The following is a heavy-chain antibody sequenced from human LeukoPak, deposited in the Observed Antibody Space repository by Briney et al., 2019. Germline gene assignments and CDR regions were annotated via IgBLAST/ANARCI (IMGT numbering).Heavy chain of an antibody. CDR2: INPSDGTT. CDR1: GYTFTSYN. D-gene: IGHD3-3*01. J-gene: IGHJ4*02. Sequence: ASVKVSCKASGYTFTSYNMHWVRQAPGQGLEWMGIINPSDGTTNYAQTFQGRVTMTRDTSTSTVYMELSSLRSEDTAVYYCARDSPIWSGYYASRGEPFDYWGQGTLVTVSS. V-gene: IGHV1-46*01. CDR3: ARDSPIWSGYYASRGEPFDY.